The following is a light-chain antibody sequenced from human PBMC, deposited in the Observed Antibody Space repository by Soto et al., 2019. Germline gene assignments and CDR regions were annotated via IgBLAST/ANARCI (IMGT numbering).Light chain of an antibody. CDR2: GVT. CDR3: SSYAGSGTWV. CDR1: SSDIGAYAL. Sequence: QSVLTQPASVSESPGQSITISCTGASSDIGAYALVSWYQQYPGKPPKLLIYGVTNRPSGISNRFSGSKSANTASLTISGLQAEDEADYYCSSYAGSGTWVFGGGTKVTVL. V-gene: IGLV2-14*01. J-gene: IGLJ3*02.